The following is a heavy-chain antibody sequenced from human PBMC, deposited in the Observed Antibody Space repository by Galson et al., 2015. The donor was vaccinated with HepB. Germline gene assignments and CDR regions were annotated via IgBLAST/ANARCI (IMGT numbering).Heavy chain of an antibody. CDR1: GFTFSNAW. CDR2: IKSKTDGGTT. Sequence: SLRLSCAASGFTFSNAWMNWVRQAPGKGLEWVGRIKSKTDGGTTDYAAPVKGRFTISRDDSKNSLYLQMNSLKTEDTAVYYRTTEPSITYGDPNDYWGQGTLVTVSS. J-gene: IGHJ4*02. CDR3: TTEPSITYGDPNDY. D-gene: IGHD4-17*01. V-gene: IGHV3-15*07.